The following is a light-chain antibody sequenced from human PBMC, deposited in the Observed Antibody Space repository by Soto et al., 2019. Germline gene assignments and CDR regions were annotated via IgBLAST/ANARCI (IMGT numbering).Light chain of an antibody. CDR3: QHSNSYSEA. Sequence: DIKMTQSPSTLSGYVGDRVTITCRASQTISSWLAWYQQKPGKAPKLLIYKASTLKSGVPSRFSGGGSGTEFTLTISSLQPDDFATYYCQHSNSYSEAFGQGTKVDIK. V-gene: IGKV1-5*03. J-gene: IGKJ1*01. CDR2: KAS. CDR1: QTISSW.